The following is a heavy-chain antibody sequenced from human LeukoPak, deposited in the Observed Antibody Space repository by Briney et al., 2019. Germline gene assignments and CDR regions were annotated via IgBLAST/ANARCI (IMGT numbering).Heavy chain of an antibody. CDR2: INPNSGGT. CDR1: GYTFTGYY. Sequence: ASVKVSCKASGYTFTGYYMHWVRQAPGQGLEWMGWINPNSGGTNYAQKFQGWVTMTRDTSISTAYMELSRLRSDDTAVYYCARATLGDTGSQRELNDAFDIWGQGTMVTVSS. D-gene: IGHD3-16*01. J-gene: IGHJ3*02. V-gene: IGHV1-2*04. CDR3: ARATLGDTGSQRELNDAFDI.